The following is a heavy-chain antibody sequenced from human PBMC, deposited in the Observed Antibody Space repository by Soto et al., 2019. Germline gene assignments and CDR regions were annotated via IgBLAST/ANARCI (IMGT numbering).Heavy chain of an antibody. CDR2: ISRNSENI. CDR3: PKDGLTAIRWTVYDGVPV. D-gene: IGHD2-8*01. V-gene: IGHV3-9*01. CDR1: GFTFDDYP. Sequence: EVQLVESGGGLVQPGRSLRLSCAASGFTFDDYPMHWVRQAPGKGLEWVSGISRNSENIGYADSVKGRFTISRDNAKKSLYLQMSALRAEDKALNSCPKDGLTAIRWTVYDGVPVWGRGTIVPVSS. J-gene: IGHJ3*01.